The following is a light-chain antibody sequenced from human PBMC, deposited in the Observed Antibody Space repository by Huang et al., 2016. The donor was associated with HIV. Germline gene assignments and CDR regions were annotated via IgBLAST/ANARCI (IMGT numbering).Light chain of an antibody. V-gene: IGKV3-15*01. CDR3: QQYNDWPPLT. Sequence: EIEMTQSPATLSVSPGERATLSCRASHSVDSDLAGYQQKPGQAPRHRIYEASTRATGIAAKLSGTGSGTEFSLSITNRQSEDFAVYYCQQYNDWPPLTFGGGTKVEI. J-gene: IGKJ4*01. CDR1: HSVDSD. CDR2: EAS.